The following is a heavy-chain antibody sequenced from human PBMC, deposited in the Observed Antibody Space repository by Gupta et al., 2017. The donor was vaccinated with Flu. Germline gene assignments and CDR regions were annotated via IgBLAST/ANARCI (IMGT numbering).Heavy chain of an antibody. CDR3: ARDRISGGYSSSFDY. CDR1: GGSISSGGYY. Sequence: QVQLQESGPGLVKPSQTLSLTCTVSGGSISSGGYYWSWISPRPGKGLEWSGYIYYSGSTYYNPSLKSRVTISVDTSKNQFSLKLSSVTAADTAVYYWARDRISGGYSSSFDYWGQGTLVTGSS. V-gene: IGHV4-31*03. CDR2: IYYSGST. D-gene: IGHD2-21*02. J-gene: IGHJ4*02.